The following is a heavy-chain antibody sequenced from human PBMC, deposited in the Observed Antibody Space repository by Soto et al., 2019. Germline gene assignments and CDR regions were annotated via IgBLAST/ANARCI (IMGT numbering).Heavy chain of an antibody. Sequence: GGSLRLSCAASGFTFSSYAMHWVRQAPGKGLEWVAVISYDGSNKYYADSVKGRFTISRDNSKNTLYLQMNSLRAEDTAVYYCARDRYDFWSGYYSPWYFDYWGQGTLVTVSS. J-gene: IGHJ4*02. D-gene: IGHD3-3*01. CDR3: ARDRYDFWSGYYSPWYFDY. CDR2: ISYDGSNK. CDR1: GFTFSSYA. V-gene: IGHV3-30-3*01.